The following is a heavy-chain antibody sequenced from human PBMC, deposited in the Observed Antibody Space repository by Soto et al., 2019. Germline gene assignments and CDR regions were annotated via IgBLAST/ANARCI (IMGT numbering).Heavy chain of an antibody. CDR1: GFTFSSYA. CDR2: ISYDGSNK. J-gene: IGHJ2*01. CDR3: APDPLWFTAMDLWYFDL. Sequence: QVQLVESGGGVVQPGRSLRLSCAASGFTFSSYAMHWVRQAPGKGLEWVAVISYDGSNKYYADSVKGRFTISRDNSKNTLYLQMNSLRDEDTAVYDRAPDPLWFTAMDLWYFDLWGRGTLVTVSS. V-gene: IGHV3-30-3*01. D-gene: IGHD5-18*01.